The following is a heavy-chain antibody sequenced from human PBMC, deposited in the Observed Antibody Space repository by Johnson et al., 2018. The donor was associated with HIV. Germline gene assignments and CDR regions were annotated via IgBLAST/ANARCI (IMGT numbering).Heavy chain of an antibody. Sequence: QVQLVESGGGVVQPGRSLRLSCAASGFTFSSYAMHWVRQAPGKGLEWVAVISYDGSNKYYIDSVKGRFTISRDNSKNSLYLQMNSLRTEETAEYYCAKVFRPNDALDIWGQGTMVTVAS. CDR3: AKVFRPNDALDI. D-gene: IGHD3-9*01. J-gene: IGHJ3*02. CDR2: ISYDGSNK. CDR1: GFTFSSYA. V-gene: IGHV3-30*04.